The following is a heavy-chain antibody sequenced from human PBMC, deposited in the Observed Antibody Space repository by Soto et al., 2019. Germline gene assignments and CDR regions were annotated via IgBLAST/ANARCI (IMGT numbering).Heavy chain of an antibody. CDR2: ISPNSGAT. Sequence: QVQLVQSEGELRQPGASVTVSCRASGYTFTSYGIIWVRQAPGQGLEWMGVISPNSGATTYAQNLQGRLTLTTDTSTSAAYMELRSLSSDDTARYYCVRQMWTRSGPQHFFDYWGLGALVTVSS. V-gene: IGHV1-18*01. CDR3: VRQMWTRSGPQHFFDY. D-gene: IGHD6-25*01. CDR1: GYTFTSYG. J-gene: IGHJ4*02.